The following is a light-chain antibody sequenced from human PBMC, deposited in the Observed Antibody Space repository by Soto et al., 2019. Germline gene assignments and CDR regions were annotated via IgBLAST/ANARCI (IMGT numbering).Light chain of an antibody. CDR1: SSDGGAYNF. CDR3: SSTAANHHFV. Sequence: QSALAQPPSASGSPGQSVTISCTGTSSDGGAYNFVSWYQQHPDKAPKLIIYEVTKRPSGVPDRFSGSKSGNTASLTVSGLQADDEADYYCSSTAANHHFVFGTATKLTVL. V-gene: IGLV2-8*01. J-gene: IGLJ1*01. CDR2: EVT.